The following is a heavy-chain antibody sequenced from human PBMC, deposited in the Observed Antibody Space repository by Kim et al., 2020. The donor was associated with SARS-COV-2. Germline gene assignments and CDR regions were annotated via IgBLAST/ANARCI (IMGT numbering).Heavy chain of an antibody. J-gene: IGHJ6*01. D-gene: IGHD2-8*01. CDR2: MNPNIGNA. Sequence: ASVKVSCKASGYTFSSYDISWVRQAPGQGLEWMGGMNPNIGNANYAQKFQGRVTITRDTSTSTAYMELSSLRSEDTAVYYCATVSIGSMSLNPYFYYYG. V-gene: IGHV1-8*03. CDR3: ATVSIGSMSLNPYFYYYG. CDR1: GYTFSSYD.